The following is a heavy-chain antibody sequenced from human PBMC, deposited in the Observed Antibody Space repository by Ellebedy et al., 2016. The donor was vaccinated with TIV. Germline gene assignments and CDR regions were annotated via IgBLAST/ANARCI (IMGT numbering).Heavy chain of an antibody. CDR2: IRGSGSST. V-gene: IGHV3-23*01. D-gene: IGHD6-6*01. CDR3: AKGFSDSSAFF. CDR1: GFTFSNYA. Sequence: GGSLRLSCAASGFTFSNYAMRWVRQAPGKGLEWVSGIRGSGSSTDYADSVKGRFTISRDNSKNTLYLQMNSLRAEDTAVYYCAKGFSDSSAFFWGQGTLVTVSS. J-gene: IGHJ4*02.